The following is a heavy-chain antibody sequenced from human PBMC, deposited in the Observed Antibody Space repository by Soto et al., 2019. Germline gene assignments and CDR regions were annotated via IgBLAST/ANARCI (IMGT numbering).Heavy chain of an antibody. D-gene: IGHD3-9*01. CDR1: GFSLNTRGVG. V-gene: IGHV2-5*02. J-gene: IGHJ4*02. Sequence: QITLKESGPTLVKPTQTLTLTCTFSGFSLNTRGVGVGWIRQPPGKALEWLALISWDGEKSYSPSLKSRLTTAKDTSENLVVLTMTHMEPVDTATFYCAHRRGDLLTGHYYFNYWGQGTLVTVSS. CDR2: ISWDGEK. CDR3: AHRRGDLLTGHYYFNY.